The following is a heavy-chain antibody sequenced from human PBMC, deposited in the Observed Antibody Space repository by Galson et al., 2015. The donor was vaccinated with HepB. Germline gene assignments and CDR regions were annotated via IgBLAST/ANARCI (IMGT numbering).Heavy chain of an antibody. Sequence: SLRLSCAASGFTFSNYGMHWVRQAPGKGLEWVAAISYDGSNKYYADSVKGRFTISRDNSKNMLYLQMNSLRAEDTAVYYCAKPPRGDKKGKGGTHFDYWGQGTLLTVSS. V-gene: IGHV3-30*18. CDR2: ISYDGSNK. CDR1: GFTFSNYG. D-gene: IGHD3-16*01. CDR3: AKPPRGDKKGKGGTHFDY. J-gene: IGHJ4*02.